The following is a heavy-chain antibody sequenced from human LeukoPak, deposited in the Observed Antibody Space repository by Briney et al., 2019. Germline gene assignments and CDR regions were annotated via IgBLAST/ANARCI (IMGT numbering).Heavy chain of an antibody. J-gene: IGHJ6*02. CDR2: IYTSGST. CDR1: GGSISSYY. Sequence: SESLSLTCTVSGGSISSYYWSWLRQPAGKGLEWVGRIYTSGSTNYNPSLKSRVTISVDTSKNQFSLKLSSVTAADTAVYYCASGPRGFYYYYGMDVWGQGTTVTVSS. CDR3: ASGPRGFYYYYGMDV. V-gene: IGHV4-4*07. D-gene: IGHD5-12*01.